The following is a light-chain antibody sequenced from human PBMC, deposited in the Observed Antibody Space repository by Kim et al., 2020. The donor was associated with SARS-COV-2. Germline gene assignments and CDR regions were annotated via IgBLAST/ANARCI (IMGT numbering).Light chain of an antibody. CDR3: NSRDSSGNHVV. Sequence: AVGQTVRSTCQGDSLRSYYASWYQQKPGQAPVLVIYGKNNLPSGIPDRFSGSSSGNTASLTITGAQAEDEADYYCNSRDSSGNHVVFGGGTQLTVL. J-gene: IGLJ2*01. CDR1: SLRSYY. CDR2: GKN. V-gene: IGLV3-19*01.